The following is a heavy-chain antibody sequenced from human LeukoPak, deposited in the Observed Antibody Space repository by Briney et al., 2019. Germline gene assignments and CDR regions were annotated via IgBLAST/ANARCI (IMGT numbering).Heavy chain of an antibody. D-gene: IGHD1-7*01. CDR1: GFTFSSYA. J-gene: IGHJ4*02. CDR2: ISYDGSNK. CDR3: ASVYPLELYFVY. Sequence: PGGSLRLSCAASGFTFSSYAMHWVRQAPGKGLEWVAVISYDGSNKYYADSVKGRFTISRDNSKNSLYLQMNSLRAEDTAVYYCASVYPLELYFVYWGQGTLVTVSS. V-gene: IGHV3-30*04.